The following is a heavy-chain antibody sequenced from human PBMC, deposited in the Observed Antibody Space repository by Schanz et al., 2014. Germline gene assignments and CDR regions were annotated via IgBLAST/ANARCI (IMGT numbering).Heavy chain of an antibody. D-gene: IGHD6-19*01. J-gene: IGHJ4*02. CDR3: ARGGYSSGWYDRDIAHFDY. CDR1: GGTFSSYT. V-gene: IGHV1-18*01. Sequence: QLQLVQSGAEVKKPGSSVKVSCKLSGGTFSSYTISWMRQAPGQGLEWMGWISPYTGNTHYFDKMEGRVTMTTDTSTSTAYMELRSLRSDDTAVYYCARGGYSSGWYDRDIAHFDYWGQGTLVTVSS. CDR2: ISPYTGNT.